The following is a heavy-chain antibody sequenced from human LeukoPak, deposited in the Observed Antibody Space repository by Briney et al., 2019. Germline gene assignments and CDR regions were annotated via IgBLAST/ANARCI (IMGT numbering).Heavy chain of an antibody. V-gene: IGHV3-23*01. Sequence: PGGSLRLSCAASGFTFSSYAMSWVRQAPGKGLEWVSAISGSGGSTYYADSVKGRFTISRDNSKNTLYLQMNSLRAEDTAVYYCAKDFYYSVDTAMALDYWDQGTLVTVSS. CDR1: GFTFSSYA. D-gene: IGHD5-18*01. CDR3: AKDFYYSVDTAMALDY. J-gene: IGHJ4*02. CDR2: ISGSGGST.